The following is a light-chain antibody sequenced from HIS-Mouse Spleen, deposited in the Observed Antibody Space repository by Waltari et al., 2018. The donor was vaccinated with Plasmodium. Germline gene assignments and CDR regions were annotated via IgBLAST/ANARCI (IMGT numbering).Light chain of an antibody. V-gene: IGLV2-11*01. CDR2: DVS. CDR3: CSYAGSYTYV. J-gene: IGLJ1*01. CDR1: SSYVGCYNY. Sequence: ALTQPRSVSGSPGQSVTISCTGTSSYVGCYNYVSWYQQHPGKAPNLMIYDVSKRTSGVPDRFSGSKFGNTASLTISGLQAEDEADYYCCSYAGSYTYVFGTGTKVTVL.